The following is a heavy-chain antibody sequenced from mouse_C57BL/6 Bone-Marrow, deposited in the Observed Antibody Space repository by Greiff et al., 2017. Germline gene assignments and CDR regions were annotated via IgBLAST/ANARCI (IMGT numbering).Heavy chain of an antibody. D-gene: IGHD2-4*01. V-gene: IGHV5-4*01. J-gene: IGHJ3*01. Sequence: EVHLVESGGGLVKPGGSLKLSCAASGFTFSSYAMSWVRQTPEKRLEWVATISDGGSYTYYPDNVKGRFTISRDNAKNNLYLQMSHLKSEDTAMYYCAREGIYYDYDERFAYWGQGTLVTVSA. CDR3: AREGIYYDYDERFAY. CDR1: GFTFSSYA. CDR2: ISDGGSYT.